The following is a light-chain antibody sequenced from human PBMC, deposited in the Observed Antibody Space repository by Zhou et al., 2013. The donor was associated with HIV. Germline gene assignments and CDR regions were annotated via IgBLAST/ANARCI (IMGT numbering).Light chain of an antibody. CDR3: QHYYTVPLT. CDR2: GAS. Sequence: IHLTQSPPSLSASVGDRVTITCRASEDISTSLAWYQQKSGQPPKLLISGASSLQSGVPSRFSGSGSGSGTDYILTISSLQPEDSATYYCQHYYTVPLTFGGGTTVEI. J-gene: IGKJ4*01. CDR1: EDISTS. V-gene: IGKV1-13*02.